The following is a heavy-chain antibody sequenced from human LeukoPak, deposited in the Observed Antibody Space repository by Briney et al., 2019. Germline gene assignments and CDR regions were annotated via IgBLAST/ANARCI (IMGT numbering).Heavy chain of an antibody. CDR2: IYTSGST. D-gene: IGHD3-9*01. Sequence: SETLSLTCTVSGGSIGSYYWSWIRQPAGKGLEWIGRIYTSGSTNYNPSLKSRVTISVDTSKNQFSLKLSSVTAADTAVYYCARETRYDILTGYFIYYFDYWGQGTLVTVSS. J-gene: IGHJ4*02. CDR3: ARETRYDILTGYFIYYFDY. V-gene: IGHV4-4*07. CDR1: GGSIGSYY.